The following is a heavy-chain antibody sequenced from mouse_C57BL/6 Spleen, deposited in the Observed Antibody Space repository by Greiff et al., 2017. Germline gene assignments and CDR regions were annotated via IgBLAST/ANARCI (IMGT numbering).Heavy chain of an antibody. Sequence: EVQLVESGPGLVKPSQSLSLSCSVTGYSITSGYYWNWIRQFPRNKLEWMGYIRYDGSNNYNPSLKNRISITRDTSTNQFFLKLNSVTTEDTATYYCADYYGSSPFAYWGQGTLVTVSA. CDR3: ADYYGSSPFAY. J-gene: IGHJ3*01. D-gene: IGHD1-1*01. CDR1: GYSITSGYY. CDR2: IRYDGSN. V-gene: IGHV3-6*01.